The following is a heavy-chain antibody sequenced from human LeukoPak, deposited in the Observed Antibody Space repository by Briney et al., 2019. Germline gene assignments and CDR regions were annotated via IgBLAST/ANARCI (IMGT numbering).Heavy chain of an antibody. Sequence: GGSLRLSCAASGFTFSSYAMHWVRQAPGKGLEYVSAISGNGGSTYYANSVKGRFTISRDNSKNTLYLQMGSLRAEDMAVYYCARPSGGFWSGYLYWGQGTLVTVSS. V-gene: IGHV3-64*01. D-gene: IGHD3-3*01. CDR3: ARPSGGFWSGYLY. CDR1: GFTFSSYA. CDR2: ISGNGGST. J-gene: IGHJ4*02.